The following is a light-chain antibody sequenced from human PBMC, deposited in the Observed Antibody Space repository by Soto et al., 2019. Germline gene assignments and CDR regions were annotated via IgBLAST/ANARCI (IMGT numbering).Light chain of an antibody. Sequence: DIQLTQSPSFLSASVGDRVTITCRASQGISSYLACYQLKPGKAPKLLISTASTLQSGVPSRFSGSGSGTEFTLTISSLQPEDFATYYCQQLDNYPRTFGQGTKVDIK. J-gene: IGKJ1*01. V-gene: IGKV1-9*01. CDR3: QQLDNYPRT. CDR2: TAS. CDR1: QGISSY.